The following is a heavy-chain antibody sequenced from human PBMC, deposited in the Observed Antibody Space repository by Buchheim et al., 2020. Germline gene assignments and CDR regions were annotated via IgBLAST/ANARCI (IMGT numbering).Heavy chain of an antibody. Sequence: QVQLQQWGAGLLKPSETLSLTCAVYGGSFSGYYWSWIRQPPGKGLEWIGEINHSGSTNYNPSLKSRVTISVDTSKNQFSLKLSSVTAADTAVYYCARGKARWGYSSSSAYYFDYWGQGTL. CDR1: GGSFSGYY. V-gene: IGHV4-34*01. CDR3: ARGKARWGYSSSSAYYFDY. CDR2: INHSGST. J-gene: IGHJ4*02. D-gene: IGHD6-6*01.